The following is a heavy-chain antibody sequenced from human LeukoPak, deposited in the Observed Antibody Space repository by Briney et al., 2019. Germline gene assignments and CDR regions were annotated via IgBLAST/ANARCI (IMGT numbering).Heavy chain of an antibody. CDR3: ARAYSGSLTTFDI. D-gene: IGHD1-26*01. Sequence: GGSLRLSCAASGFTFSSYGMHWVRQAPGKGLEWVAVISYDGSNKYYADSVKGRFTISRDNSKNTLYVQMNSLRAEDTAVYYCARAYSGSLTTFDIWGQGTMVTVSS. CDR2: ISYDGSNK. V-gene: IGHV3-30*03. CDR1: GFTFSSYG. J-gene: IGHJ3*02.